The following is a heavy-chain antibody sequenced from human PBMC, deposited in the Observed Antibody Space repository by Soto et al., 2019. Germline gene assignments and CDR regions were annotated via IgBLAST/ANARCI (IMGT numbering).Heavy chain of an antibody. CDR2: IYYSGST. V-gene: IGHV4-59*01. CDR1: GGSISSYY. D-gene: IGHD6-13*01. J-gene: IGHJ6*02. Sequence: LSLTCTVSGGSISSYYWSWIRQPPGKGLEWIGYIYYSGSTNYNPSLKSRVAISVDTSKNQFSLKLSSVTAADTAVYYCARGGIAAAGRWRDYYYYGMDVWGQGTTVTVSS. CDR3: ARGGIAAAGRWRDYYYYGMDV.